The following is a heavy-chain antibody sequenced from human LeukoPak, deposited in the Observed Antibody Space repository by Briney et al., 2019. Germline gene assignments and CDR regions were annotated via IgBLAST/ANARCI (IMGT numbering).Heavy chain of an antibody. V-gene: IGHV3-23*01. J-gene: IGHJ3*02. CDR2: ISSSGGST. Sequence: PGGSLRLSCAASGFTFSNYAMSWVRQAPGKGLEWVSGISSSGGSTYYADSVKGRFTISRDNSKNTLYLQMNSLRAEDTAVYYCARRWGELSLSPHLISPFDIWGQGKMVTVS. D-gene: IGHD3-16*02. CDR1: GFTFSNYA. CDR3: ARRWGELSLSPHLISPFDI.